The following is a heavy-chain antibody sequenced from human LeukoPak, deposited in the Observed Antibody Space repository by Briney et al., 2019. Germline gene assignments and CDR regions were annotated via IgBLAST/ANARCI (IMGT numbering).Heavy chain of an antibody. CDR3: AKDRDYYGSGAAFDI. D-gene: IGHD3-10*01. CDR2: ISGRGGST. J-gene: IGHJ3*02. V-gene: IGHV3-23*01. CDR1: GFTFSSYA. Sequence: PGGSLRLSCAASGFTFSSYAMSWVRQAPGKGLEWVSAISGRGGSTYYADSVKGRFTISRDNSKNTLYLQMNSLRAEDTAVYYCAKDRDYYGSGAAFDIWGQGTMVTVSS.